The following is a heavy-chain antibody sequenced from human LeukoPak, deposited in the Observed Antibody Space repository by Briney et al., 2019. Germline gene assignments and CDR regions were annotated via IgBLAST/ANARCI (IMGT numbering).Heavy chain of an antibody. Sequence: GGSLRLSCAASGFTFSSYEMNWVRQAPGKGLEWVSYISSSGSTIYYADSVKGRFTISRDNAKNSLYLQMNSLRAEDTAVYYCAKDAGSGWYLPNYFDYWGQGTLVTVSS. V-gene: IGHV3-48*03. D-gene: IGHD6-19*01. CDR3: AKDAGSGWYLPNYFDY. CDR2: ISSSGSTI. CDR1: GFTFSSYE. J-gene: IGHJ4*02.